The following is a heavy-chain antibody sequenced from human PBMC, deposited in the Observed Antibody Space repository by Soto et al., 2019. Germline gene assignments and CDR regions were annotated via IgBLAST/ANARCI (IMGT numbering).Heavy chain of an antibody. CDR3: ARERRVGQSSGRFRP. V-gene: IGHV4-30-4*01. Sequence: SETLSLTCSVNGDSIKSGSVYWSWIRQSPVNGLEYIGYITHSGMTFQNPSLKSRVTMSVVTPKYQFFPELRSVTVADRAVDYGARERRVGQSSGRFRPGGEGTLVTVSS. D-gene: IGHD3-16*01. J-gene: IGHJ5*02. CDR2: ITHSGMT. CDR1: GDSIKSGSVY.